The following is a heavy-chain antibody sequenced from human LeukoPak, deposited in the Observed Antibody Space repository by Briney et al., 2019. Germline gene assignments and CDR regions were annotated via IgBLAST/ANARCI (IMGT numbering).Heavy chain of an antibody. Sequence: TGGSLRLSCAASGFTFSSYGMHWVRQAPGKGLEWVAFIRYDGSNKYYADSVKGRFTISRDNSKNTLYLQMNSLRAEDTAVYYCAKDLVGSSGHGDAFDIWGQGTMVTVSS. CDR2: IRYDGSNK. J-gene: IGHJ3*02. CDR1: GFTFSSYG. V-gene: IGHV3-30*02. CDR3: AKDLVGSSGHGDAFDI. D-gene: IGHD6-19*01.